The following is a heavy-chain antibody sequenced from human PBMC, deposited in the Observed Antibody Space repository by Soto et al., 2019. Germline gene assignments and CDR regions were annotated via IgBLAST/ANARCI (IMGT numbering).Heavy chain of an antibody. J-gene: IGHJ5*01. CDR1: GGSISSYY. CDR3: ARHDSGTDS. V-gene: IGHV4-59*04. CDR2: IYHSGST. Sequence: SETLSLTCTVSGGSISSYYWSWIRQPPGKGLEWIGYIYHSGSTYYNPSLKSRVTISVDRSKNQFSLKLTSVTAADTAVYYCARHDSGTDSWGQGTLVTVSS. D-gene: IGHD1-26*01.